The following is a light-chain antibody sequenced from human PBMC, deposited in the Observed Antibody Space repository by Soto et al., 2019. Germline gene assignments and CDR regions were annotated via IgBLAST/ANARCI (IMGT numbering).Light chain of an antibody. V-gene: IGKV1-5*03. CDR3: QQRYT. CDR2: KAS. J-gene: IGKJ2*01. Sequence: DIQMTQSPSTLSSSEGDRVTITCRASQSIGSWLAWYQQKPGKAPKILIYKASRLESGVPSRFSGSGSGTEFTLTISRLQPDDFATYFCQQRYTFGQGTKLEIK. CDR1: QSIGSW.